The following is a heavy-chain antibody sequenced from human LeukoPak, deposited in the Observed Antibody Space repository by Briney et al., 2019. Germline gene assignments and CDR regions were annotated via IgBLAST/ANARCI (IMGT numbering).Heavy chain of an antibody. CDR2: INPSGGST. D-gene: IGHD2-2*01. V-gene: IGHV1-46*01. CDR3: ARDRRDTVVVPAVDY. J-gene: IGHJ4*02. CDR1: GYTFTSYY. Sequence: ASVKVSCKASGYTFTSYYMHWVRQAPGQGLEWMGIINPSGGSTSYAQKFQGRVTMTRDTSTSTAYMELRSLRSDDTAVYYCARDRRDTVVVPAVDYWGQGTLVTVSS.